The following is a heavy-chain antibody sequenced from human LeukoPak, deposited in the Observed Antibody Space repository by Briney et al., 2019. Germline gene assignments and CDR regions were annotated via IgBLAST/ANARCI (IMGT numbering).Heavy chain of an antibody. V-gene: IGHV1-69*13. CDR2: IIPIFGTA. CDR3: ARDQGPGYCSGGSCETYDAFDI. CDR1: GGTFGSYA. J-gene: IGHJ3*02. D-gene: IGHD2-15*01. Sequence: GASVKVSCKASGGTFGSYAISWVRQAPGQGLEWMGGIIPIFGTANYAQKLQGRVTITADESTSTAYMELSSLRSEDTAVYYCARDQGPGYCSGGSCETYDAFDIWGQGTMVTVSS.